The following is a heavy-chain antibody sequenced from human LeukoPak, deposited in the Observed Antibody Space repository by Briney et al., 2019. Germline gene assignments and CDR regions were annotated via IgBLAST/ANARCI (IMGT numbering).Heavy chain of an antibody. CDR2: IYPGDSDT. CDR3: ARRVGYCSGGSCYPDY. D-gene: IGHD2-15*01. CDR1: GYSFTSYW. V-gene: IGHV5-51*01. Sequence: GESLKISCKGSGYSFTSYWIGWVRQMPGKGLEWMGIIYPGDSDTRYSPSFQGQVTISADKSISTAYLQWSSLKASDTAMYYCARRVGYCSGGSCYPDYWGQGTLVTVSS. J-gene: IGHJ4*02.